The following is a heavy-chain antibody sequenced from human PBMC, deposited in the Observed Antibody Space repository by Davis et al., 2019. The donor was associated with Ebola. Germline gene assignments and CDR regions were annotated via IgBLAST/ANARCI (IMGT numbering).Heavy chain of an antibody. Sequence: GESLKISCAASGFTFSNAWMSWVRQAPGKGLEWVSYISSSSSTIYYADSVKGRFTISRDNAKNSLYLQMNSLRDEDTAVYYCARGTVTTFDYWGQGTLVTVSS. D-gene: IGHD4-11*01. V-gene: IGHV3-48*02. CDR3: ARGTVTTFDY. J-gene: IGHJ4*02. CDR1: GFTFSNAW. CDR2: ISSSSSTI.